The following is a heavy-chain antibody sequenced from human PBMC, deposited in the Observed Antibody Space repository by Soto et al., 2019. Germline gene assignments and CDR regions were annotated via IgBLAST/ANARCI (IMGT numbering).Heavy chain of an antibody. CDR2: MLYSGLT. CDR1: GYSVSSSDYY. J-gene: IGHJ6*02. V-gene: IGHV4-39*01. CDR3: APLSVSLSGPYGIHV. Sequence: SETLSLTCSVSGYSVSSSDYYWAWIRQPPGKGLEWIGSMLYSGLTYYNPSLKSRVTLSVDTSKDQFSVRLNSVTASDTAVYYCAPLSVSLSGPYGIHVWGQGTTVTVSS. D-gene: IGHD2-15*01.